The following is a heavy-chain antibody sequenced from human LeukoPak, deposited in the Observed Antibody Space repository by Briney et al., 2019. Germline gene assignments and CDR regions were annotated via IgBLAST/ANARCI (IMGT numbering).Heavy chain of an antibody. CDR2: IYDSGST. CDR3: ARVGGTNYYYYGMDV. CDR1: GGSVSSGSSF. Sequence: PSETLSLTCTVSGGSVSSGSSFWSWIRQPPGKGLEWIGYIYDSGSTNYNPSLKSRVTISVDTSKNQFSLKLSSVTAADTAVYYCARVGGTNYYYYGMDVWGQGTTVTVSS. D-gene: IGHD1-1*01. J-gene: IGHJ6*02. V-gene: IGHV4-61*01.